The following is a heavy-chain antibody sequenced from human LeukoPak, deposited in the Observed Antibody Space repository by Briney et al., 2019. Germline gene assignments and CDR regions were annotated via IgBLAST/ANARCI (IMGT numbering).Heavy chain of an antibody. D-gene: IGHD6-13*01. CDR2: IYPGDSDT. Sequence: GEPLKTSCQGPGSPFTSYWIGWVRQMPGKGLEWMGIIYPGDSDTRYSPSFQGQVTMSADKSINTAYLQWTRLKASDTAMYYCARRDSSSYYYCGQGTLVTVPS. J-gene: IGHJ4*02. CDR1: GSPFTSYW. V-gene: IGHV5-51*01. CDR3: ARRDSSSYYY.